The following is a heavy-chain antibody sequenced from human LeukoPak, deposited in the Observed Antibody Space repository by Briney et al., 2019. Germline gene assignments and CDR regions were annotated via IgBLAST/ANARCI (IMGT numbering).Heavy chain of an antibody. D-gene: IGHD6-19*01. J-gene: IGHJ4*02. Sequence: GGSXXXXXXASGFTFSSXGXXXVRXAXGKGXXXXXXXSYDGSNKYYADSVEGRFVISRDDSKNTLYMHLNSLRSEDTAVYFCARGSPSSGWYWYVEYWGQGTLVSVSS. V-gene: IGHV3-30*03. CDR3: ARGSPSSGWYWYVEY. CDR2: XSYDGSNK. CDR1: GFTFSSXG.